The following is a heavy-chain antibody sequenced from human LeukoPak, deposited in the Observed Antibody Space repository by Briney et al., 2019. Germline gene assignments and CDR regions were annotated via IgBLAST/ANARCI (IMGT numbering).Heavy chain of an antibody. CDR1: GFTFSDHY. D-gene: IGHD1-26*01. Sequence: PGGSLRLSCVVSGFTFSDHYMDWVRQAPGKGLEWVARIGNKANYYTTEYAASVIGRFTISRDDSTNSLYLQMNSLKPEDTAVYYCARSPSGSVVFGYYYMDVWGKGTTVTVSS. J-gene: IGHJ6*03. V-gene: IGHV3-72*01. CDR3: ARSPSGSVVFGYYYMDV. CDR2: IGNKANYYTT.